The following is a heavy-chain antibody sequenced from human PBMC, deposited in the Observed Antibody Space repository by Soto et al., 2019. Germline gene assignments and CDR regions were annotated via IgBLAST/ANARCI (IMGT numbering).Heavy chain of an antibody. CDR3: ASDVLGGRDTMDM. D-gene: IGHD2-15*01. J-gene: IGHJ6*03. CDR2: ISSNGGST. V-gene: IGHV3-64*01. CDR1: GFTFSSYA. Sequence: EVQLVESGGGLVQPGGSLRLSFAASGFTFSSYAMHWVRQAPGKGLEYVSAISSNGGSTYYANSVKGRFTISRDNSEDTLYLKMRSLRGEDMAVYYCASDVLGGRDTMDMWGIRTTVTVPS.